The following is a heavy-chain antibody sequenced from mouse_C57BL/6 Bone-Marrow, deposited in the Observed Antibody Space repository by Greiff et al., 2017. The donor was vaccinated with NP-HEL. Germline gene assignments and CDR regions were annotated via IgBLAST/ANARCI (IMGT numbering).Heavy chain of an antibody. CDR1: GYAFSSYW. V-gene: IGHV1-80*01. J-gene: IGHJ2*01. CDR3: ARSGYGSSFPTDY. Sequence: QVQLKESGAELVKPGASVKISCKASGYAFSSYWMNWVKQRPGKGLEWIGQIYPGDGDTNYNGKFKGKATLTADKSSSTAYMQLSSLTSEDSAVYFCARSGYGSSFPTDYWGQGTTLTVSS. CDR2: IYPGDGDT. D-gene: IGHD1-1*01.